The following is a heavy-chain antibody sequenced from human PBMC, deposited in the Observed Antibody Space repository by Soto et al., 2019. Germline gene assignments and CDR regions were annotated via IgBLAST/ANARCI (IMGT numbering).Heavy chain of an antibody. V-gene: IGHV1-2*02. CDR3: AREVFWNDYFNYAGFDP. CDR1: GYTFGGHF. CDR2: INPNSGVT. J-gene: IGHJ5*02. Sequence: ASVKVSWKASGYTFGGHFLHWVRQAPGQGLEWMGWINPNSGVTYYEQKFRGRVTMTSDTSINTLYMDVSRLTSDDTAVYYCAREVFWNDYFNYAGFDPWGQGTLVTVSS. D-gene: IGHD3-3*01.